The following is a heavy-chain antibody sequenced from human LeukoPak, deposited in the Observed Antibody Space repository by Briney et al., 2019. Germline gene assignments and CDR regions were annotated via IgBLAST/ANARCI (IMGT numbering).Heavy chain of an antibody. CDR1: GYTFTGYY. CDR3: ARGYCSGGSCYPYFDY. D-gene: IGHD2-15*01. CDR2: INPNSGGT. J-gene: IGHJ4*02. Sequence: ASVKVSCKASGYTFTGYYMHWVRQAPGQGLEWMGWINPNSGGTNYAQKFQGRVTMTRDTSISIAYMELSRLRSDDTAVYYCARGYCSGGSCYPYFDYWGQGTLVTVSS. V-gene: IGHV1-2*02.